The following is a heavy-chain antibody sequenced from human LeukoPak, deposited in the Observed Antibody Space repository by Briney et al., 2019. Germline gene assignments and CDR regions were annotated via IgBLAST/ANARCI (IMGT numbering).Heavy chain of an antibody. CDR2: ITGSGAGT. V-gene: IGHV3-23*01. CDR3: TKDPNGDYVGAFDF. Sequence: GSLRLSCAASGFSVSTDHMTWVRQAPGKGLEWVSSITGSGAGTSYADSVKGRFTVSRDNSKNTLYLQMNSLRAEDTAVYYCTKDPNGDYVGAFDFWDQGTLVIVSS. CDR1: GFSVSTDH. D-gene: IGHD4-17*01. J-gene: IGHJ3*01.